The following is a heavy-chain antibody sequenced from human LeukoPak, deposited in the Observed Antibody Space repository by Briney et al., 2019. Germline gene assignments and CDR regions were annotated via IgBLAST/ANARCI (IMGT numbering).Heavy chain of an antibody. CDR2: ISYDGSNK. D-gene: IGHD6-6*01. J-gene: IGHJ5*02. CDR1: GFTFSSYW. Sequence: GGSLRLSCAASGFTFSSYWMNWVRQAPGKGLEWVAVISYDGSNKYYADSVKGRFTISRDNSKNTLYLQTNSLRAEDTAVYYCARDFEYSSSSSEFWFDPWGQGTLVTVSS. CDR3: ARDFEYSSSSSEFWFDP. V-gene: IGHV3-30*03.